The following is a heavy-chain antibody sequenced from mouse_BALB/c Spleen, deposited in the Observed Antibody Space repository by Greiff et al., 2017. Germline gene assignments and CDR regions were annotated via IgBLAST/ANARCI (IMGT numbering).Heavy chain of an antibody. D-gene: IGHD2-4*01. V-gene: IGHV1-7*01. CDR3: ARNDYDGGLPYYFDY. CDR2: INPSTGYT. J-gene: IGHJ2*01. Sequence: VQLQQSGAELAKPGASVKMSCKASGYTFTSYWMHWVKQRPGQGLEWIGYINPSTGYTEYNQKFKDKATLTADKSSSTAYMQLSSLTSEDSAVYYCARNDYDGGLPYYFDYWGQGTTLTVSS. CDR1: GYTFTSYW.